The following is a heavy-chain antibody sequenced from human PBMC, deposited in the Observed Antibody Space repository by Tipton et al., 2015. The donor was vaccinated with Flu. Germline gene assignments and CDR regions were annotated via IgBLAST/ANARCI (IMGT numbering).Heavy chain of an antibody. D-gene: IGHD1-26*01. CDR3: GRLFNGRYVDF. CDR1: GDSIGSRYY. CDR2: VFRSGNT. Sequence: TLSLTCSVSGDSIGSRYYWGWIRQPPGKGLEWIGSVFRSGNTYYNPSVKSRLTMSVDTSKNQFSLRLTSVTAADAAMYYCGRLFNGRYVDFWGQGTLVTVSS. J-gene: IGHJ4*02. V-gene: IGHV4-38-2*01.